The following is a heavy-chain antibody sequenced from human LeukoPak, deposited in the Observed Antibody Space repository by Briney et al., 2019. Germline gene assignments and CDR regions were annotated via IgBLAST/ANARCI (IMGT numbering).Heavy chain of an antibody. Sequence: GGSLRLSCAASGFTFSNAWMSWVRQAPGKGLEWVGRIKSKTDGGATEYAEPVKGRLTISRDDSKHTLYMPMNSLKTEDTAVYYCTTMMVEMAPITGRDVGSNWFDPWGQGTMVTVSS. CDR3: TTMMVEMAPITGRDVGSNWFDP. V-gene: IGHV3-15*01. CDR2: IKSKTDGGAT. D-gene: IGHD5-24*01. CDR1: GFTFSNAW. J-gene: IGHJ5*02.